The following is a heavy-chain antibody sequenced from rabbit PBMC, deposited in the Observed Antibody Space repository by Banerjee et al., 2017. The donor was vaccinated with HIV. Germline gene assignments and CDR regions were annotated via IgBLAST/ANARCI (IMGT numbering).Heavy chain of an antibody. Sequence: QEQLVESGGGLVQPEGSLTLTCTASGFSLSSSYYMCWVRQAPGKGLEWIGCMSTGSGATYYARWAKGRFTISKTSSTTVTLQMTSLTAADTATHFCARDGAGSSFYTYYFNLWGQGTLVTVS. J-gene: IGHJ4*01. D-gene: IGHD8-1*01. V-gene: IGHV1S45*01. CDR2: MSTGSGAT. CDR3: ARDGAGSSFYTYYFNL. CDR1: GFSLSSSYY.